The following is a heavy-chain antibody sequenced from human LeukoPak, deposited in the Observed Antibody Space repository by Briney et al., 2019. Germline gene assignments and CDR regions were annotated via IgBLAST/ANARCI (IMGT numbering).Heavy chain of an antibody. V-gene: IGHV3-30*02. J-gene: IGHJ6*03. Sequence: GGSLRLSCAASGFTFSNYGMHWVRQAPGKGLEWVTFIRYDGSNKYYADSVKGRFTISRDNSKNTLYLQMNSLRAEDTAVYYCAKGLRGIYYYYYMDVWGKGTTVTISS. CDR1: GFTFSNYG. D-gene: IGHD5-12*01. CDR3: AKGLRGIYYYYYMDV. CDR2: IRYDGSNK.